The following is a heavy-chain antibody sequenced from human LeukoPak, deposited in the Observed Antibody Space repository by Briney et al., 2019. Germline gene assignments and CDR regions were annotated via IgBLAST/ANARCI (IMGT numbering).Heavy chain of an antibody. V-gene: IGHV1-18*01. D-gene: IGHD3-22*01. CDR1: GYTFTSYG. CDR3: ARVGTDYYDRTGVCFDY. CDR2: ISAYNGNT. Sequence: ASVKVSCKASGYTFTSYGISWVRQAPGQGLEWVGWISAYNGNTNYAQKLQGRVTMTTDTSTSTAYMELRSLRSDDTAVYYCARVGTDYYDRTGVCFDYWGQGTLVTVSS. J-gene: IGHJ4*02.